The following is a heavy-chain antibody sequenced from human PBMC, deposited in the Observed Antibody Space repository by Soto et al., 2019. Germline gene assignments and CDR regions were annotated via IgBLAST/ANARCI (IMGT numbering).Heavy chain of an antibody. CDR1: GGSLNNANYY. CDR2: IYYSGTD. J-gene: IGHJ4*02. CDR3: ARHRVYYASGSYFDD. D-gene: IGHD3-10*01. Sequence: QVQLQESGPGLVKPSETLSLTCTVSGGSLNNANYYWGWLRQPPGKGLEWIGSIYYSGTDYHNPSLESQLTISIDTSKNQFSLKVTYVTAADTALYYCARHRVYYASGSYFDDWGQGTLVTVSS. V-gene: IGHV4-39*01.